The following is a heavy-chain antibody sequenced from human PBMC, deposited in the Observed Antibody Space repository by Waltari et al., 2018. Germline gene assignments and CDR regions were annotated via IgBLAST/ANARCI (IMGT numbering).Heavy chain of an antibody. CDR3: ATSRRLFDY. V-gene: IGHV4-38-2*01. Sequence: QVQLQESGPGLVKPSETLSLTCAVSGYSISSGYYWGWIRQPPGKGLEWIGSIYHSGSTYDNPSLRCRVTISVDTSKNQFSLKLSSVTAADTAVYYCATSRRLFDYWGQGTLVTVSS. J-gene: IGHJ4*02. CDR1: GYSISSGYY. CDR2: IYHSGST.